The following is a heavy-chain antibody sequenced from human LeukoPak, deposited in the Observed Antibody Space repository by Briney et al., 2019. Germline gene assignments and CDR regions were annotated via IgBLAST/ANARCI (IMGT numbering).Heavy chain of an antibody. Sequence: GGSLRLSCATSGFTFTTFWMHWVRHAPGKGLVWVSRINHDGSSTNYADSVKGRFTISRDNAKNTVYLQMNSLRAEDTAVYYCVRDWGYDSSGYWQKYFDTWGQGTLVTVPS. CDR3: VRDWGYDSSGYWQKYFDT. J-gene: IGHJ4*02. V-gene: IGHV3-74*01. D-gene: IGHD3-22*01. CDR1: GFTFTTFW. CDR2: INHDGSST.